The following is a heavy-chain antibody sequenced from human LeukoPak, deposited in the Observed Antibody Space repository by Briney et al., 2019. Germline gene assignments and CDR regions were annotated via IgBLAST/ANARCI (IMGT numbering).Heavy chain of an antibody. V-gene: IGHV3-33*06. J-gene: IGHJ4*02. Sequence: GGSLRLSCSASGFTFSRYAMERVRQAPGKGLEWVEVIWYDGSSKYYADSVKGRFTISRDNSKNTLYLEMNSLRAEDTALYYCAKVYYDGSGSYYAFDYWGQGTLVTVSS. CDR2: IWYDGSSK. D-gene: IGHD3-10*01. CDR3: AKVYYDGSGSYYAFDY. CDR1: GFTFSRYA.